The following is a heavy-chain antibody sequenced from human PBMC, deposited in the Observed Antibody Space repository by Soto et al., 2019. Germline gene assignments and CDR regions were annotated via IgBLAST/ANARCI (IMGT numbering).Heavy chain of an antibody. J-gene: IGHJ6*02. CDR3: ARGGSSSWPYYYGMDV. D-gene: IGHD6-13*01. CDR1: GYTFTYYH. Sequence: ASVKVSCKASGYTFTYYHVHWARQAPGQGLEWMGIINPNTGDTTYAQKFQGRVTMTRDTSTNTVYMEVSSLTSEDTAVYYCARGGSSSWPYYYGMDVWGQGTTVTVSS. V-gene: IGHV1-46*01. CDR2: INPNTGDT.